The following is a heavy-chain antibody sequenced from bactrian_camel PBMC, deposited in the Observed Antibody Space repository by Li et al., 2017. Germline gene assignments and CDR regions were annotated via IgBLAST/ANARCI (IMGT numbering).Heavy chain of an antibody. CDR3: AASVNARYCSGPYLVRAQEAGTAY. CDR2: IDESGTS. V-gene: IGHV3S26*01. J-gene: IGHJ4*01. D-gene: IGHD2*01. Sequence: VQLVESGGGSVQAGGSLRLSCVVSGFTYSADCMVWFRQSSGKEREGVAAIDESGTSSYFDSAKGRFTISRHISNNTLSLQMNNLNSEDTAMYYCAASVNARYCSGPYLVRAQEAGTAYRGQGTQVTVS. CDR1: GFTYSADC.